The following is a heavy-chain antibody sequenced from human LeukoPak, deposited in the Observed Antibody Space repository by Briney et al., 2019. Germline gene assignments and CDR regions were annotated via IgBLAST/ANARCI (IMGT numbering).Heavy chain of an antibody. CDR1: GYTFTGYY. V-gene: IGHV1-2*02. CDR2: INPNSGGT. D-gene: IGHD6-6*01. J-gene: IGHJ4*02. Sequence: ASVKASCKASGYTFTGYYMHWVRQAPGQGLEWMGWINPNSGGTNYAQKFQGRVTMTRDTSISTAYMELSRLRSDDTAVYYCARMDIAARVPDYWGQGTLVTVSS. CDR3: ARMDIAARVPDY.